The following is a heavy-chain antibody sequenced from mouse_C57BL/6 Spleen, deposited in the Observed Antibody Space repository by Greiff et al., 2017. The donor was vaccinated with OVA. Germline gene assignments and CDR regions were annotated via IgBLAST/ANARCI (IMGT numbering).Heavy chain of an antibody. J-gene: IGHJ3*01. V-gene: IGHV1-50*01. Sequence: QVQLQQPGAELVKPGASVKLSCKASGYTFTSYWMQWVKQRPGQGLEWIGEIAPSDSYTNYNQKFKGKAPLTVDTSSSTAYMQLSSLTSEDSAVYYCARRNYDYLFAYWGQGTLVTVSA. D-gene: IGHD2-4*01. CDR1: GYTFTSYW. CDR2: IAPSDSYT. CDR3: ARRNYDYLFAY.